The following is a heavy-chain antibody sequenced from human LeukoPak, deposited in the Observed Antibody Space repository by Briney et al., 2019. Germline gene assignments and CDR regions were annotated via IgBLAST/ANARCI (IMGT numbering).Heavy chain of an antibody. V-gene: IGHV3-23*01. CDR3: AKAYTSGWYFCFDY. CDR1: GFTFSSYA. J-gene: IGHJ4*02. D-gene: IGHD6-19*01. CDR2: LSGSGGST. Sequence: GGSLRLSCPASGFTFSSYAMNWVRQAPGKGLEWVSGLSGSGGSTYYADSVKGRFTISRDNSKNTLYLQMNSLRVEDTAVYYCAKAYTSGWYFCFDYWGQGALVTVSS.